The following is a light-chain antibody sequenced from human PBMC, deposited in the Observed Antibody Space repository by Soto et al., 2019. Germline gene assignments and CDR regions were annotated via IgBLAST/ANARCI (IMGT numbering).Light chain of an antibody. CDR2: KAS. Sequence: DIQMTQSPSTLSASLGDRVTITCRASQRVNNWLAWYQQKPGKAPTLLIYKASSLESGVPSRFSGSGSGTEFTLTISSLQPDDFATYYCLQYNSYSRTFGQGTKVEIK. CDR1: QRVNNW. J-gene: IGKJ1*01. CDR3: LQYNSYSRT. V-gene: IGKV1-5*03.